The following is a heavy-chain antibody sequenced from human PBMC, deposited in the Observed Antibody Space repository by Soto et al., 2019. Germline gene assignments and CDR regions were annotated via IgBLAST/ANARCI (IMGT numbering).Heavy chain of an antibody. CDR2: ISGSGGST. V-gene: IGHV3-23*01. J-gene: IGHJ6*02. CDR1: GFTFSSYA. CDR3: AKDPVGPDYYYGMDV. Sequence: PGGSLRLSCAASGFTFSSYAMSWVRQAPGKGLEWVSAISGSGGSTYYADSVKGRFTISRDNSKNTLYLQVNSLRAEDTAVYYCAKDPVGPDYYYGMDVWGQGTTVTVSS.